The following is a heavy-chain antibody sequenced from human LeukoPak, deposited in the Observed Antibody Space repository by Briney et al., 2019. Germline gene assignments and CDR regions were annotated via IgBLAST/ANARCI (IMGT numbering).Heavy chain of an antibody. Sequence: TSETLSLTCTVSGSSIGSGGYYWGWIRQPPGKGLEWIGSIYYSGSTYYNPSLKSRVTISVDTSKNQFPLKLSSVTAADTAVYYCASPGGGPTDYWGQGTLVTVSS. D-gene: IGHD3-16*01. CDR3: ASPGGGPTDY. V-gene: IGHV4-39*01. J-gene: IGHJ4*02. CDR1: GSSIGSGGYY. CDR2: IYYSGST.